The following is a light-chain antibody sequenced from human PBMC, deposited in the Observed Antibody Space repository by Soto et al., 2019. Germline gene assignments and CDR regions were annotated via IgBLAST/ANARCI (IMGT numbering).Light chain of an antibody. J-gene: IGKJ4*02. CDR3: QQYNNWLALT. V-gene: IGKV3-15*01. CDR2: GAS. CDR1: QSIANR. Sequence: EIVMTQSPATLSVSPGERATLSCWASQSIANRLAWYQQKPGQAPRLLIYGASTRATGVPARFSGSGSGTEFTLTISSLQSEDFAVNYCQQYNNWLALTFGGGTKVEIK.